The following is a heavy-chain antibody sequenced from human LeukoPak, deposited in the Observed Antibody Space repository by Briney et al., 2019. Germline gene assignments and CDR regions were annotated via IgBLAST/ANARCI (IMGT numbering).Heavy chain of an antibody. CDR3: VRCDQYVPGDS. D-gene: IGHD3-16*01. CDR2: IYYTGTT. J-gene: IGHJ4*02. Sequence: SEPQTLIYTVSGDFTSYCNYVWHWIRQPPGKGLEWIGTIYYTGTTYYNPSLKSLLTLSVDTAENQFSLELTSLTTADTAEYSCVRCDQYVPGDSWGQGTLVTVSS. V-gene: IGHV4-39*01. CDR1: GDFTSYCNYV.